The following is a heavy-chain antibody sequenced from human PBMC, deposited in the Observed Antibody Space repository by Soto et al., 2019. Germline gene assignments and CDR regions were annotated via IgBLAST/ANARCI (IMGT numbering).Heavy chain of an antibody. V-gene: IGHV3-23*01. CDR2: ISAAGGST. CDR3: AKDPNGDYVGAFDI. D-gene: IGHD4-17*01. Sequence: EVQLLESGGGLVQPGGSLRLSCAASGFTFRGYAMSWVRQAPGKGPEWVSSISAAGGSTYYADSVKGRFTISRDNSRATVFLQMNSLRAEATALYYCAKDPNGDYVGAFDIWGQGTVVTVSS. J-gene: IGHJ3*02. CDR1: GFTFRGYA.